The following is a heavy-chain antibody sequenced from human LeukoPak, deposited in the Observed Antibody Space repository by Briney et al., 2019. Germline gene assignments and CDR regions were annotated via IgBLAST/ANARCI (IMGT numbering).Heavy chain of an antibody. V-gene: IGHV3-30*02. J-gene: IGHJ5*02. CDR2: IRYDGSNK. CDR3: AKDGGYCSSTSCYLVDP. Sequence: GGSLRLSCAASGFTFSSYGMHWVRQAPGKGLEWVAFIRYDGSNKYYADSVKGRFTISRDNSKNTLYLQMNSLRAEDTAVYYCAKDGGYCSSTSCYLVDPWGPGNLVTVSS. D-gene: IGHD2-2*01. CDR1: GFTFSSYG.